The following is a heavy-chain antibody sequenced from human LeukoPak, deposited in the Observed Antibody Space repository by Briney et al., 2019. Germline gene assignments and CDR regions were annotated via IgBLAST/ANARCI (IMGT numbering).Heavy chain of an antibody. V-gene: IGHV3-23*01. CDR3: AKRERIEQWAGDAFDI. D-gene: IGHD6-19*01. CDR2: ISGSGGST. Sequence: GGSLRLSCAASGFTFSSYAMSWVRQAPGKGLEWVSAISGSGGSTYYADSVKGRFTISRDNSKNTLYLQMNSLRAEDTAVYYCAKRERIEQWAGDAFDIWGQGTMVTVSS. J-gene: IGHJ3*02. CDR1: GFTFSSYA.